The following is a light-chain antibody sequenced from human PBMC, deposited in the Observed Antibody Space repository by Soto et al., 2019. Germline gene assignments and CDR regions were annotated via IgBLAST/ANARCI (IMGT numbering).Light chain of an antibody. CDR3: QQYNNWPLT. V-gene: IGKV3-15*01. Sequence: ELVMPQSPATLSVSPGERATLSCRASPSVAGNLAWYQQKPGQAPRLLMYGASTRATGIPARFSGSGSGTEFTLTISSLQSEDFGVYYCQQYNNWPLTFGGGTKVEIK. J-gene: IGKJ4*01. CDR1: PSVAGN. CDR2: GAS.